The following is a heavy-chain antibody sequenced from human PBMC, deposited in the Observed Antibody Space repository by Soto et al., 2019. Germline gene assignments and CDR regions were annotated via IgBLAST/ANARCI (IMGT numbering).Heavy chain of an antibody. J-gene: IGHJ6*02. CDR2: IYYSGST. D-gene: IGHD3-3*01. CDR3: ARALRFLEWLSPAYYDGMDV. V-gene: IGHV4-30-4*02. Sequence: SDTLSLTCTVSGGSISSGDYYWSWIRQPPGKDLEWIGYIYYSGSTYYNPSLKSRVTISVDTSKNQFSLKLSSVTAADTAVYYCARALRFLEWLSPAYYDGMDVWGQGNTVTVS. CDR1: GGSISSGDYY.